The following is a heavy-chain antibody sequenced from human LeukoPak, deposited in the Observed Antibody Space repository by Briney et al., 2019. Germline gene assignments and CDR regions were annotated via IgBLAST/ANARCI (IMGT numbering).Heavy chain of an antibody. D-gene: IGHD2-8*02. J-gene: IGHJ5*02. CDR2: FNNDGSTT. CDR1: GLTFSSHW. Sequence: PGGSLRLSCAASGLTFSSHWTHWGREAPGEGLVWVSRFNNDGSTTAYVDSVKGGLSISRDKAKKALYLDMNSLRAEDTAIYYCSRGKSAGLVNWFDPWGQGTLVTVSS. CDR3: SRGKSAGLVNWFDP. V-gene: IGHV3-74*03.